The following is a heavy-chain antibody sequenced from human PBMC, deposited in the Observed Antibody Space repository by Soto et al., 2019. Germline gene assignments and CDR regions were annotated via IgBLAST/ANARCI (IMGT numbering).Heavy chain of an antibody. Sequence: SETLSLTCTVSGGSISSYYWSWIRQPPGKGLEWIGYIYYSGSTNYNPSLKSRVTISVDTSKNQFSLKLSSVTAADTAVYYCARHPYDILTGYYNWFDPWGQGTLVTVSS. CDR3: ARHPYDILTGYYNWFDP. CDR2: IYYSGST. D-gene: IGHD3-9*01. CDR1: GGSISSYY. J-gene: IGHJ5*02. V-gene: IGHV4-59*08.